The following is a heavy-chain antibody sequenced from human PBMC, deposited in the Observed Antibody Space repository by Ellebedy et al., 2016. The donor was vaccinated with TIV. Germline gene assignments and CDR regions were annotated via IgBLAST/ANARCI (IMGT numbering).Heavy chain of an antibody. Sequence: SETLSLTCTVTGGSFSSGGYYWSWIRQHPGKGLEWIGYIYYSGSTYYNPSLKSRVTISVDTSKNQFSLKLSSVTAADTAVYYCARVITMVRGGVPFNWFDPWGQGTLVTVSS. CDR2: IYYSGST. D-gene: IGHD3-10*01. V-gene: IGHV4-31*03. J-gene: IGHJ5*02. CDR1: GGSFSSGGYY. CDR3: ARVITMVRGGVPFNWFDP.